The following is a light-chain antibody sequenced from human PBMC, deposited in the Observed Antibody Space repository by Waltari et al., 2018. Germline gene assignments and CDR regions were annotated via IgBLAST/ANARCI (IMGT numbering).Light chain of an antibody. CDR3: SSYTTSSTLYV. Sequence: QSALTQPASVSGSPGQSITISCTGTSSDVGAYNYNYVSWYQQHPGKAPKLMIYDVNNRPSGVSNRFYGSKSGNTASLTISGLQAEDEADYYCSSYTTSSTLYVFGTGTKVTVL. CDR2: DVN. V-gene: IGLV2-14*03. CDR1: SSDVGAYNYNY. J-gene: IGLJ1*01.